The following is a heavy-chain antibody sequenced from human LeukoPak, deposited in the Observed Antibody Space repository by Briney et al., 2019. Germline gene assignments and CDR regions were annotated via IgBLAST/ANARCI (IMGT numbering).Heavy chain of an antibody. CDR3: VRRPLSYYDSSGRPYYFDY. CDR1: GGSFSGYY. J-gene: IGHJ4*02. D-gene: IGHD3-22*01. Sequence: SETLSLTCAVYGGSFSGYYWSWIRQPPGKGLEWIGEINHSGSTNYNPSLKSRVTISVDTSKNQFSLKLSSVTAADTAVYYCVRRPLSYYDSSGRPYYFDYWGQGTLVTVSS. CDR2: INHSGST. V-gene: IGHV4-34*01.